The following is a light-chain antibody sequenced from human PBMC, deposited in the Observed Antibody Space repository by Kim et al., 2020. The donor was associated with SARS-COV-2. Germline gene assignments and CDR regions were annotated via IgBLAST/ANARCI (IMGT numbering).Light chain of an antibody. CDR1: QSITSTY. CDR2: GTS. Sequence: PGNRDTLSCRASQSITSTYVAWYQQKPGQAPRLLIYGTSTRAAGIPGRFSGGGSGTEYTLTISRLEPEDFAIYYCQQFGSTRTWTFGQGTKVEIK. J-gene: IGKJ1*01. V-gene: IGKV3-20*01. CDR3: QQFGSTRTWT.